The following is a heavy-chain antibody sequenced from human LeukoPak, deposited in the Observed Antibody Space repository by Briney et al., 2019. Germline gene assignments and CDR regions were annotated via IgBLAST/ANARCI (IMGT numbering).Heavy chain of an antibody. J-gene: IGHJ4*02. CDR2: IKEDGSED. CDR3: ARDADGYED. V-gene: IGHV3-7*01. D-gene: IGHD5-24*01. Sequence: PGGSLRLSCAASGFTFSRAWMSWVRQAPGKGLEWVANIKEDGSEDYYADSVKGRFAISKDNAKNSLCLQMNNLRAEDTAMYYCARDADGYEDWGQGTLVIVSS. CDR1: GFTFSRAW.